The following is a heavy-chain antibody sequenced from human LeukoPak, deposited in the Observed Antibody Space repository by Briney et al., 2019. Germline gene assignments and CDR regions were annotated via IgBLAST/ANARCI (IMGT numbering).Heavy chain of an antibody. D-gene: IGHD1-26*01. J-gene: IGHJ2*01. V-gene: IGHV3-21*01. Sequence: RGSLRLSCAASGFTFSSYSMNWVRQAPGKGLEWVSSISSSSSYIYYADSVKGRFTISRDNPKNSLYLQMNSLRAEDTAVYYCARSPILSGSYRSGYFDLWGRGTLVTVSS. CDR1: GFTFSSYS. CDR3: ARSPILSGSYRSGYFDL. CDR2: ISSSSSYI.